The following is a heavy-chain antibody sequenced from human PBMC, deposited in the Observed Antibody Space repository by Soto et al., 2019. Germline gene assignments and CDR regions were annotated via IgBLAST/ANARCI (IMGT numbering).Heavy chain of an antibody. CDR2: IYYTGDT. J-gene: IGHJ5*02. Sequence: SETLSLTLTVSGDSISTYYWHWIRLPPGKGLEWIGYIYYTGDTNYNPSLKSRVTISLDTSKNQFSLKLSSVTAADTAVYYCARDPSGHPPLYRFDPWGQGTLVTVSS. CDR3: ARDPSGHPPLYRFDP. V-gene: IGHV4-59*01. D-gene: IGHD1-26*01. CDR1: GDSISTYY.